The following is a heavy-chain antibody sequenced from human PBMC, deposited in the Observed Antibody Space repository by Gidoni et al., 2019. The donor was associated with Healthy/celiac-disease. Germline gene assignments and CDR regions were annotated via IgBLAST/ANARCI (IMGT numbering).Heavy chain of an antibody. J-gene: IGHJ5*02. CDR1: GFTFSSYE. CDR2: ISSSGSTI. Sequence: EVQLVESGGGLVQPGGSLRPSCSASGFTFSSYEMNWVRQAPGKGLEWVSYISSSGSTIYYADSVKGRFTISRDNAKNSLYLQMNSLRAEDTAVYYCARASIDPVAGTGGDWFDPWGQGTLVTVSS. CDR3: ARASIDPVAGTGGDWFDP. V-gene: IGHV3-48*03. D-gene: IGHD6-19*01.